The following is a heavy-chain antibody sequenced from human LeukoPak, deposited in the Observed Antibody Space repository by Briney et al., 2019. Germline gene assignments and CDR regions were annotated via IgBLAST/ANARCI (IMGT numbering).Heavy chain of an antibody. D-gene: IGHD2-15*01. CDR1: GGSFSGYY. CDR3: ARARVVAANFLDY. J-gene: IGHJ4*02. Sequence: SETLSLTCAVYGGSFSGYYWSWIRQPPGKGLEWIGEINHSGSTNYNPSLKSRVTISVDTSKNQFSLKLSSVTAADTAVYYCARARVVAANFLDYWGQGTLVTVTS. V-gene: IGHV4-34*01. CDR2: INHSGST.